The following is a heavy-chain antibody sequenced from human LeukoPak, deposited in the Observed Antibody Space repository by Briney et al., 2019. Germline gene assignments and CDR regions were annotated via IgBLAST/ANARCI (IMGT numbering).Heavy chain of an antibody. CDR3: TRDYPASFDV. CDR2: IVTSGDST. D-gene: IGHD3-16*01. Sequence: GGSLRLSCAASGFTFSNYAMSWVRQAPGKGLEWVSDIVTSGDSTYYADSVKGRFTISRDNSKNTLYLQMNSLRAEDTAMYYCTRDYPASFDVWGQGTLVTVSS. J-gene: IGHJ3*01. CDR1: GFTFSNYA. V-gene: IGHV3-23*01.